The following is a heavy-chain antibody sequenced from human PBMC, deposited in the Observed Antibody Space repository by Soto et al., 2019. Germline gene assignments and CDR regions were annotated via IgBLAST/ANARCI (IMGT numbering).Heavy chain of an antibody. V-gene: IGHV1-18*04. CDR2: ISAHNGNT. J-gene: IGHJ5*02. CDR3: ARGWGSSGSYNWFDP. Sequence: ASVKVSCKASGYTFTSYGISWVRQAPGQGLEWMGWISAHNGNTNYAQKLQGRVTMTTDTSTSTAYMELRSLRSDDTAVYYCARGWGSSGSYNWFDPWGQGTLVTVSS. D-gene: IGHD6-19*01. CDR1: GYTFTSYG.